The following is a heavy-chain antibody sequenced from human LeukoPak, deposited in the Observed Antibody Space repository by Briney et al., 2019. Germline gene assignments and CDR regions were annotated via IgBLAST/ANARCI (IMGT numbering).Heavy chain of an antibody. CDR2: IYYSGST. Sequence: PSETPSLTCTVSGGSVSSGSYYWSWIRQPPGKGLEWIGYIYYSGSTNYNPSLKSRVTISVDTSKNPFSLKLSSVTAADTAVYYCARDLYGSGSYSHRDWGQGTLVTVSS. CDR3: ARDLYGSGSYSHRD. D-gene: IGHD3-10*01. V-gene: IGHV4-61*01. CDR1: GGSVSSGSYY. J-gene: IGHJ4*02.